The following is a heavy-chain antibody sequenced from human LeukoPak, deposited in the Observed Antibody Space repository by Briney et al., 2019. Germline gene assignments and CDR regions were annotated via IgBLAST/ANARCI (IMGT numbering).Heavy chain of an antibody. D-gene: IGHD5-18*01. CDR2: INTNTGDP. CDR3: ARDPERGYNCGEIGY. CDR1: GYTFTSYA. Sequence: GASVKVSCKTSGYTFTSYAMNWVRQAPGQGLEWMGWINTNTGDPTYAQGFTGRFVFSLDTSVSTALLQISSLKAEDTAIYYCARDPERGYNCGEIGYWGQGTLVTVSS. V-gene: IGHV7-4-1*02. J-gene: IGHJ4*02.